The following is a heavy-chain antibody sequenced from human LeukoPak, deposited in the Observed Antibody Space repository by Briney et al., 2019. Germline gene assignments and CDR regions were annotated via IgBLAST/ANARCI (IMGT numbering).Heavy chain of an antibody. V-gene: IGHV4-4*07. J-gene: IGHJ4*02. CDR3: AREEDSSGWYGLDY. D-gene: IGHD6-19*01. CDR2: IYTSWSS. Sequence: PTETLSLTCTVSGGSISSYYWSWVRQPAGKGLEWIGRIYTSWSSNYNHSLNSRVTISVDTSKNQFPLKLSSVTAADTAVYYCAREEDSSGWYGLDYWGQGALVTVSS. CDR1: GGSISSYY.